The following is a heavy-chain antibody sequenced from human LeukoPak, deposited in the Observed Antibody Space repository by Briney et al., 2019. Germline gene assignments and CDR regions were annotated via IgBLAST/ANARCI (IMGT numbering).Heavy chain of an antibody. D-gene: IGHD1-1*01. CDR3: ARVGDWNDLVY. Sequence: SETLSLTCTVSGGSISPYYWSWIRQTPGKGLEWIGYILYSGTSTNYNPSLKSRVTISVDTSKNQFSLKLSSVTAADTAVYYCARVGDWNDLVYWGQGTLITVSS. CDR1: GGSISPYY. CDR2: ILYSGTST. J-gene: IGHJ4*02. V-gene: IGHV4-59*01.